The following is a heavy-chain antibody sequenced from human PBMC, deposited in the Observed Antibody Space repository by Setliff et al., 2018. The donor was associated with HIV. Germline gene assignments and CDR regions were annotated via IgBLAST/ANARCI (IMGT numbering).Heavy chain of an antibody. J-gene: IGHJ5*02. D-gene: IGHD6-6*01. Sequence: GASVKVSCKASGYTFTSYTLHWVRQAPGQRLEWMGWINAGNGNTKFSQKFQGRVTITRDTSATTAYMGLSSLRSEDTAVYYCARGFSVYSSSDPLLNWFDPWGQGAPVTVSS. CDR2: INAGNGNT. CDR3: ARGFSVYSSSDPLLNWFDP. CDR1: GYTFTSYT. V-gene: IGHV1-3*01.